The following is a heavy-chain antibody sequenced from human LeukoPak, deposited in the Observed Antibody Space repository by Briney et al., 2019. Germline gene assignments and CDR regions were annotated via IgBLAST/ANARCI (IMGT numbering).Heavy chain of an antibody. CDR3: ARRTMYSEYFDY. CDR1: DGSISSYY. Sequence: PSETPSLTSTAADGSISSYYWSWIRQPPQKGLERIGYIYYSGSTNYNPSLQSRVTISGDTSKNQSSLKLSSVTAADTAVYYCARRTMYSEYFDYWGQGTLVTVSS. CDR2: IYYSGST. D-gene: IGHD3-3*01. J-gene: IGHJ4*02. V-gene: IGHV4-59*08.